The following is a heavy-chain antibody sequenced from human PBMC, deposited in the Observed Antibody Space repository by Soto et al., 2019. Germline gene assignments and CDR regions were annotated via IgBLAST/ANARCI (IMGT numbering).Heavy chain of an antibody. V-gene: IGHV3-21*01. CDR2: ISSSSSYI. D-gene: IGHD2-2*01. CDR1: GFTFSSYS. CDR3: ARDFSDIVVVPAAMGYNWFDP. Sequence: GGSLRLSCAASGFTFSSYSMNWVRQAPGKGLEWVSSISSSSSYIYYAGSVKGRLTISRDNAKNSLYLQMNSLRAEDTVVYYCARDFSDIVVVPAAMGYNWFDPWGQGTLVTVSS. J-gene: IGHJ5*02.